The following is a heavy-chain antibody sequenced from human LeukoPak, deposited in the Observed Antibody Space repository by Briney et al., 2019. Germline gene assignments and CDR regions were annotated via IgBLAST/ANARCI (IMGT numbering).Heavy chain of an antibody. CDR3: ARDMSNYDLYYFDQ. Sequence: SETLSLTCTVSGYSVSSGYYWGWIRQPPGKGLEWIGSIDHSGSTHYNPSLESRDTISVDTPKNQLSLKLSSVTAADTAVYYCARDMSNYDLYYFDQWGQGTLVTVSS. V-gene: IGHV4-38-2*02. CDR2: IDHSGST. CDR1: GYSVSSGYY. D-gene: IGHD3-16*01. J-gene: IGHJ4*02.